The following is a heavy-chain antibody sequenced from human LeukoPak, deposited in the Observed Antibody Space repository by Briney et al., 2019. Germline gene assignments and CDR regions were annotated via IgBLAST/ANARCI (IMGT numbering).Heavy chain of an antibody. CDR1: GFNFNTYA. J-gene: IGHJ4*02. CDR3: ARGFSRSFFDY. Sequence: GGSLRLSCAASGFNFNTYAMSWVGQDPGKGLEWAANIKQDGSEKYYVGSVKGRFTISRDNAKNSLYLQMNSLRAEDTAVYYCARGFSRSFFDYWGQGTLVTVSS. CDR2: IKQDGSEK. V-gene: IGHV3-7*04.